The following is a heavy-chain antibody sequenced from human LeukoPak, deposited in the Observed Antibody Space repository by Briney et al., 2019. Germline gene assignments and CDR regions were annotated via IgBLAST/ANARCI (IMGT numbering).Heavy chain of an antibody. J-gene: IGHJ6*03. CDR3: ARHPYCSGGSCYPASDYYYYYMDV. Sequence: ASVKVSCKASGYTFTGYYMHWVRQAPGQGLEWMGWINPNSGGTNYAQKFQGRVTMTRDTSISTAYMELSRLRSDDTAVYYCARHPYCSGGSCYPASDYYYYYMDVWGKGTTVTVSS. CDR1: GYTFTGYY. CDR2: INPNSGGT. D-gene: IGHD2-15*01. V-gene: IGHV1-2*02.